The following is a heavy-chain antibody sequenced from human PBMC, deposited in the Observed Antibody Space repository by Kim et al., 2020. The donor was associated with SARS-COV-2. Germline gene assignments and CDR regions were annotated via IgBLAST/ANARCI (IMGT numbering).Heavy chain of an antibody. V-gene: IGHV4-59*01. J-gene: IGHJ6*04. Sequence: SETLSLTCTVSGGSISSYYWSCIRQPPGNGLEWIGYIYYSGSTNYNPSLKSRVTISVDTSKNQFSLKLSSVTAADTAVYYCARDLGYNWNYYYYYGMDVWGKETTVTVPS. CDR2: IYYSGST. CDR1: GGSISSYY. CDR3: ARDLGYNWNYYYYYGMDV. D-gene: IGHD1-20*01.